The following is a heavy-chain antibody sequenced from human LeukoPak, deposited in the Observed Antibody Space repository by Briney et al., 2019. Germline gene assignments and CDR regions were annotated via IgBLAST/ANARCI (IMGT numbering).Heavy chain of an antibody. CDR3: ARGVSNCLDY. CDR2: IYYSGST. CDR1: GGSISSGGYY. J-gene: IGHJ4*02. Sequence: SQTLSLTCTVSGGSISSGGYYWSWIRQHPGKGLEWIGSIYYSGSTYYNPSLKSRVTISVDTSKNQFSLKLSPVTAADTAVYYCARGVSNCLDYWGQGTLVTVSS. D-gene: IGHD4-11*01. V-gene: IGHV4-31*03.